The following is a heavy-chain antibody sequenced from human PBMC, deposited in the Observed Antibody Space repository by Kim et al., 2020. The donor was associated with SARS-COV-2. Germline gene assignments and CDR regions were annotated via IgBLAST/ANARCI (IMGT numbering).Heavy chain of an antibody. J-gene: IGHJ5*02. Sequence: QKLQGRVTMTTDTSTSTAYMELRSLRSDDTAVYYCARVLSGSYYESWFDPWGQGTLVTVSS. CDR3: ARVLSGSYYESWFDP. D-gene: IGHD1-26*01. V-gene: IGHV1-18*01.